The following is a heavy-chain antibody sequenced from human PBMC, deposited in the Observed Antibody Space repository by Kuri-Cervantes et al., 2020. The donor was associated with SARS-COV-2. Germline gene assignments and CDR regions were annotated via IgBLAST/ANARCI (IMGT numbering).Heavy chain of an antibody. CDR3: ARARRTGEDFTFWSGFYKRNHYYYYYMDV. J-gene: IGHJ6*03. Sequence: GSLRLSCTVSGGSIRSRDYYWGWIRQPPGKELEWIGSVSYGGNTYYNPSLESRVTISVDTSKNQFSLRLSSLTAADTAVYYCARARRTGEDFTFWSGFYKRNHYYYYYMDVWGKGTTVTVSS. CDR2: VSYGGNT. V-gene: IGHV4-39*01. CDR1: GGSIRSRDYY. D-gene: IGHD3-3*01.